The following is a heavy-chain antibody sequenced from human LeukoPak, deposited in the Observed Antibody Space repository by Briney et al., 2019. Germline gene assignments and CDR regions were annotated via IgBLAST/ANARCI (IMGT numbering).Heavy chain of an antibody. V-gene: IGHV3-33*01. CDR1: GFTFSSYG. CDR3: AATMVRGVIPDDY. Sequence: GGSLRLSCAASGFTFSSYGMHWVRQAPGKGLEWVAVIWYDGSNKYYADSVKGRFTISRDNSKNTLYLQMNSLRAEDTAVYYCAATMVRGVIPDDYWGQGTLVTVSS. J-gene: IGHJ4*02. CDR2: IWYDGSNK. D-gene: IGHD3-10*01.